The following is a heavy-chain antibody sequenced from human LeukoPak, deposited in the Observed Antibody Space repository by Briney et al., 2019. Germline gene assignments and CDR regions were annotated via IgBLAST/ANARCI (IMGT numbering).Heavy chain of an antibody. V-gene: IGHV3-48*03. J-gene: IGHJ3*02. CDR1: GSTFSSYE. D-gene: IGHD5-24*01. CDR3: ARDALRWLQPAHDAFDI. CDR2: ISSSGSTI. Sequence: GGSLRLSCAASGSTFSSYEMNWVRQAPGKGLEWVSYISSSGSTIYYADSVKGRFTISRDNAKNSLYLQMNGLRAEDTAVYYCARDALRWLQPAHDAFDIWGQGTMVTVSS.